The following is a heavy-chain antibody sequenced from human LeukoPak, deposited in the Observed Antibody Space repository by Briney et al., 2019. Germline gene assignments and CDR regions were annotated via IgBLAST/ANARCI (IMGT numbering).Heavy chain of an antibody. CDR2: ISYDGSNK. CDR1: GFTVSSYA. D-gene: IGHD4-17*01. J-gene: IGHJ4*02. CDR3: ARDLKQRYGDYGGVLDY. Sequence: PGGSLRLSCAASGFTVSSYAMHWVRQAPGKGLEWGAVISYDGSNKYYADSVKGRFTISRDNSKNTLYLQMNSLRAEDTAVYYCARDLKQRYGDYGGVLDYWGQGTLVTVSS. V-gene: IGHV3-30*04.